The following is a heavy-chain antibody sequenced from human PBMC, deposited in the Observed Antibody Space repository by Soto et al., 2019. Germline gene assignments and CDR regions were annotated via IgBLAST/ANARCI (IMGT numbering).Heavy chain of an antibody. D-gene: IGHD6-13*01. V-gene: IGHV4-4*07. Sequence: SETLSLTCTVSGGSISSYYWSWIRQPAGKGLEWIGRIYTSGSTNYNPSLKSRVTMSVDTSKNQFSLKLSSVTAADTAVYYCARDRIAAADPNPNFDYWGQGTLVTVSS. CDR3: ARDRIAAADPNPNFDY. CDR1: GGSISSYY. J-gene: IGHJ4*02. CDR2: IYTSGST.